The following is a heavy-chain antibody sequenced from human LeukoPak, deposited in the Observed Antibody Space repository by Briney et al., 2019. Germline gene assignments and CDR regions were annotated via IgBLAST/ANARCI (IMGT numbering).Heavy chain of an antibody. CDR2: ISGSGGST. D-gene: IGHD1-1*01. CDR1: GFTFSDYS. V-gene: IGHV3-23*01. Sequence: GGSLRLSCAASGFTFSDYSMNWVRQAPGKGLEWVSAISGSGGSTYYADSVKGRFTISRDNSKNTLYLQMNSLRAEDTAVYYCAKDPNLDADFDYWGQGTLVTVSS. CDR3: AKDPNLDADFDY. J-gene: IGHJ4*02.